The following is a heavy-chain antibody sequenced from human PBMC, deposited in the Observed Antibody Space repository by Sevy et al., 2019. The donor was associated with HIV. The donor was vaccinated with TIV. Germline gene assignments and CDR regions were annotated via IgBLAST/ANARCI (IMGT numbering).Heavy chain of an antibody. V-gene: IGHV3-23*01. CDR3: AVSCSSTSCYKSGNWFDP. D-gene: IGHD2-2*02. CDR2: ISGSGGST. CDR1: GFTFSSYA. J-gene: IGHJ5*02. Sequence: GGSLRLSCAASGFTFSSYAMSWVRQAPGKGLEWVSAISGSGGSTYYEDSVKGRFTISRDNSKNTLYLQMNSLRAEDTAVYYCAVSCSSTSCYKSGNWFDPWGQGTLVTVSS.